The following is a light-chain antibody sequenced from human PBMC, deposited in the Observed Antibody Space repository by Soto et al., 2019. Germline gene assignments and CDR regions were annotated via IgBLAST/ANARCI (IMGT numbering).Light chain of an antibody. CDR3: QSYDYSLSGWV. J-gene: IGLJ2*01. CDR1: SSNIGARHD. V-gene: IGLV1-40*01. CDR2: GNS. Sequence: QAVVTQPPSVSGAPGQRVTISCTGSSSNIGARHDVHWYQQLPGTAPKLVIYGNSNRPSGVPDRFSGSKSGTSASLAITGLQAEDEADYYCQSYDYSLSGWVFGGGTKLTVL.